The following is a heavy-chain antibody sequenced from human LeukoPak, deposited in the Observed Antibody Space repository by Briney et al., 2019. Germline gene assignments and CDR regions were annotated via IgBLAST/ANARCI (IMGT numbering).Heavy chain of an antibody. Sequence: GGSLRLSCAASGFTFSSYSMNWVRQAPGKGLEWVSFISSLSGTREYADSVKGRFTISRDNAKNSLYLQMNSLRAEDTAVYYCARDQGGSYSYWGQGTLVTVSS. CDR2: ISSLSGTR. J-gene: IGHJ4*02. CDR1: GFTFSSYS. V-gene: IGHV3-48*01. D-gene: IGHD1-26*01. CDR3: ARDQGGSYSY.